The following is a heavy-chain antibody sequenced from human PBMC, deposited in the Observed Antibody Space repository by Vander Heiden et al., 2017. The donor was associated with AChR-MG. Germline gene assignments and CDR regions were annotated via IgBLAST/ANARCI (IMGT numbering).Heavy chain of an antibody. CDR3: ARDLVRGGSRYYYGMDV. J-gene: IGHJ6*02. CDR1: GYTFTSYY. Sequence: QVQLVQSGAEVKKPGASVKVSCKASGYTFTSYYMHWVRQAPGQGLEWMGIINPSGGSTSYAQKFQGRVTMTRDTSTSTVYMELSSLRSEDTAVYYCARDLVRGGSRYYYGMDVWFQGTTVAVSS. D-gene: IGHD3-10*01. CDR2: INPSGGST. V-gene: IGHV1-46*03.